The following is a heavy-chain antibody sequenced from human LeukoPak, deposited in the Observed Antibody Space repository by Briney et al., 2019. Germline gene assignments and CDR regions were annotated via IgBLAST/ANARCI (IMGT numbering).Heavy chain of an antibody. V-gene: IGHV3-23*01. CDR1: GFTFRSHA. CDR2: IYENGGTT. Sequence: PGGSLRLSCVGSGFTFRSHAMSWVRQAPEKGLEFVSGIYENGGTTYYADSVKGRFSISRDNSKNTLYLQMDSLRAEDTAVYYCAKDPSQKDHYFDYWGQGTLVTVSS. CDR3: AKDPSQKDHYFDY. J-gene: IGHJ4*02.